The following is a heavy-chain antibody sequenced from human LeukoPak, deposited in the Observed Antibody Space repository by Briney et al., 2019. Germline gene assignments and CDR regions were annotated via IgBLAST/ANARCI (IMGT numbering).Heavy chain of an antibody. Sequence: SETLSLTCTVSGGSISSSSYYWGWIRQPPGKGPEWIGSIYYSGSTYYNPSLKSRVTISVDTSKNQFSLKLSSVTAADTAVYYCARSRLFAYWGQGTLVTVSS. CDR3: ARSRLFAY. J-gene: IGHJ4*02. D-gene: IGHD3-22*01. CDR1: GGSISSSSYY. CDR2: IYYSGST. V-gene: IGHV4-39*07.